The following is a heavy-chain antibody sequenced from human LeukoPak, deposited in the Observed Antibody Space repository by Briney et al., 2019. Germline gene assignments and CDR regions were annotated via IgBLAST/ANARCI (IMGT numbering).Heavy chain of an antibody. Sequence: SETLSLTCTVSGGPISSGGYYWSWIRQHPGKGLEWIGYIYYSGSTYYNPSLKSRVIISVDTSKNQFSLKLSSVTAADTAVYYCARDLGYDSSGFDYWGQGTLVTVSS. D-gene: IGHD3-22*01. CDR2: IYYSGST. J-gene: IGHJ4*02. V-gene: IGHV4-31*03. CDR1: GGPISSGGYY. CDR3: ARDLGYDSSGFDY.